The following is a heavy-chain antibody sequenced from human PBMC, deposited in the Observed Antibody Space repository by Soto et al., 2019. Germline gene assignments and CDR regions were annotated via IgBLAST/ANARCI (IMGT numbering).Heavy chain of an antibody. Sequence: SVKVSCKASGGTFSSYAISWVRQAPGQGLEWMGGIIPIFGTANYAQKFQGRVTITADESTSTAYMELSSLRSEDTAVYYCARAPTYYYDSSGYLDHWGQGTLVTVSS. D-gene: IGHD3-22*01. CDR2: IIPIFGTA. J-gene: IGHJ4*02. CDR1: GGTFSSYA. V-gene: IGHV1-69*13. CDR3: ARAPTYYYDSSGYLDH.